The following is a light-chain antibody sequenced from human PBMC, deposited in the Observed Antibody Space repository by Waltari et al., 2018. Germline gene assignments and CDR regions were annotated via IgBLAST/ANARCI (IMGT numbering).Light chain of an antibody. Sequence: QSALTQPASVSGSPGQSITISCTGSSNDVGAYNYVSWYQQHPGKAPKLIIYEVNNRPSGISNRFYGSHSGNTASLTISGLQADDEAYYHCSSYTTTNTVVFGGGTTLTVL. J-gene: IGLJ2*01. CDR3: SSYTTTNTVV. CDR1: SNDVGAYNY. CDR2: EVN. V-gene: IGLV2-14*01.